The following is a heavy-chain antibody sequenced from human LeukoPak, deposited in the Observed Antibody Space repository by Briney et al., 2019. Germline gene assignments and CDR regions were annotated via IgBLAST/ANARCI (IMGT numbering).Heavy chain of an antibody. CDR1: GYTFTSYH. CDR2: MNPNNSDI. V-gene: IGHV1-8*01. CDR3: VRVPPGTAIYAY. Sequence: ASVKVSCKASGYTFTSYHINWVRQATGQGLEWVGWMNPNNSDIGYAQKFQGRVTMTRNTSIGTAYMELSSLRSEDTAIYYCVRVPPGTAIYAYWGQGTLVTVSS. J-gene: IGHJ4*02. D-gene: IGHD1-1*01.